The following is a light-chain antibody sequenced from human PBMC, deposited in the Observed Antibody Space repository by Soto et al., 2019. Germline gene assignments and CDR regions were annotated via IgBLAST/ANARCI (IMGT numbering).Light chain of an antibody. J-gene: IGKJ1*01. Sequence: IQMTQSPSSLSSSVLDRVTITCRASQNIRSYVNWYQQKAGKAPNLLIYAAASLQSGVPSRFRGFGAGTDFTLTITSLQAEDFATYYCQQTYSPPWTFGQGTKVDIK. CDR2: AAA. V-gene: IGKV1-39*01. CDR3: QQTYSPPWT. CDR1: QNIRSY.